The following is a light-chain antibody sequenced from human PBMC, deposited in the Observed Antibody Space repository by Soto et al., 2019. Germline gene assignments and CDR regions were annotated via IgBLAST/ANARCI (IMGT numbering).Light chain of an antibody. V-gene: IGLV2-14*01. J-gene: IGLJ2*01. Sequence: QSVLTQPASVSGSPGQSSTISCTGTSSDVGGYNYVSWYQQPPGKAPKLMIYEVTSRPSGISNRISGSQSGNTASLTISGLQAEDEADYYCSSYTSSSPVLFGGGTKLTVL. CDR2: EVT. CDR3: SSYTSSSPVL. CDR1: SSDVGGYNY.